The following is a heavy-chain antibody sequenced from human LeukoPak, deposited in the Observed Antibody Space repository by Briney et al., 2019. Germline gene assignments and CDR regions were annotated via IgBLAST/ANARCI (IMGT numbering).Heavy chain of an antibody. CDR2: IRESAGGT. D-gene: IGHD3-10*01. J-gene: IGHJ4*02. CDR3: AGRGVVIRAVILLAFHNEAHYFDY. CDR1: GITLSNYG. V-gene: IGHV3-23*01. Sequence: PGGSLRLSCVVSGITLSNYGMSWIRQAPGKGLEWVAHIRESAGGTSYADSVKGRFTISRDNSKNTLYLQMNSLRAEDTAVYFCAGRGVVIRAVILLAFHNEAHYFDYWGRGTLVTVSS.